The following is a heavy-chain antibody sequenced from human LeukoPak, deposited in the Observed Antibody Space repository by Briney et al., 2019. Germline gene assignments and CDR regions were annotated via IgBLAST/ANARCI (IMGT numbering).Heavy chain of an antibody. V-gene: IGHV1-69*04. CDR2: IIPILGIA. J-gene: IGHJ5*02. D-gene: IGHD3-3*01. CDR3: ARTVLWVRDFWSGPNWFDP. CDR1: GGTFSSFA. Sequence: ASVKVSCKASGGTFSSFAISWVRQAPGQGLEWMGRIIPILGIANYAQKFQGRVTITADKSTSTAYMELSSLRSDDTAVYYCARTVLWVRDFWSGPNWFDPWGQGTLVTVSS.